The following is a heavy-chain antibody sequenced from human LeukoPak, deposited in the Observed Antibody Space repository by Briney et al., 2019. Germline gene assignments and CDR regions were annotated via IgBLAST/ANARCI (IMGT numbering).Heavy chain of an antibody. CDR1: GFTFDDYV. Sequence: GGSLRLSCAASGFTFDDYVMHWVRQTPGKGLEWVSGISGNSGSLYYADSVKGRFTISRDNPKNFLYLQMNSLRAEDMALYYCAKYVNTNVEYYFDYWGQGTLVTVSS. CDR2: ISGNSGSL. CDR3: AKYVNTNVEYYFDY. J-gene: IGHJ4*02. V-gene: IGHV3-9*03. D-gene: IGHD3-16*01.